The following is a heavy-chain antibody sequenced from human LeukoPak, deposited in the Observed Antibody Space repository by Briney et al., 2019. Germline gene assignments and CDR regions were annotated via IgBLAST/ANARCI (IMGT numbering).Heavy chain of an antibody. D-gene: IGHD3-9*01. CDR3: ASLKRYFDWFPSFYFDY. Sequence: PSETLSLTCTVSGGSISSSSYYWGWIRQPPGKGLEWIGTIYYSGSTYYNPSLKSRVTMSVVTSKNQFSLKLSSVTAADTAVYYCASLKRYFDWFPSFYFDYWGQGTLVTVSS. J-gene: IGHJ4*02. CDR1: GGSISSSSYY. CDR2: IYYSGST. V-gene: IGHV4-39*01.